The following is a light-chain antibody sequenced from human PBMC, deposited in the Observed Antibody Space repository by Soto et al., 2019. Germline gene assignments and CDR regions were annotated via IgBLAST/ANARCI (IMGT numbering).Light chain of an antibody. CDR1: NSNIGAGYD. CDR2: GNT. J-gene: IGLJ2*01. Sequence: QSVLTQPPSVSGAPGQRVTISCTGSNSNIGAGYDVHWYQQLPGTAPKLLISGNTNRPSGVPDRFSGPKSGTSASLAIIGLQADDEGDYYCQSSDTSLGAPVFGGGTKLTVL. V-gene: IGLV1-40*01. CDR3: QSSDTSLGAPV.